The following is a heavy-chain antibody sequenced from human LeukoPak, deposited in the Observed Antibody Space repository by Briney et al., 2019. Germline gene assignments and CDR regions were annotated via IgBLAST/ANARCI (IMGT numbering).Heavy chain of an antibody. CDR2: ISYDGSNK. D-gene: IGHD5-12*01. J-gene: IGHJ4*02. CDR3: ARVHSGYDSSPYFDY. V-gene: IGHV3-30*04. Sequence: GGSLRLSCAASGVTFSSYAMHWVRQAPGKGLEWVAVISYDGSNKYYADSVKGRFTISRDNSKNTLYLQMNSLRAGDTAVYYCARVHSGYDSSPYFDYWGQGTLVTVSS. CDR1: GVTFSSYA.